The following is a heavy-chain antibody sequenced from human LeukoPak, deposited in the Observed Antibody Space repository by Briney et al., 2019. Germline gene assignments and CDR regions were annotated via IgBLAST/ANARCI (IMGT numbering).Heavy chain of an antibody. J-gene: IGHJ4*02. CDR2: ISYDGNNE. CDR3: ARGRNLVAISGYFDY. CDR1: GFTFSNYA. V-gene: IGHV3-30-3*01. Sequence: GGSLRLSCAASGFTFSNYAMHWVRQAPGKGLEWVTTISYDGNNEYYADSVKGRFTISRDNFKNTLYLQVNSLRAEDTAVYYCARGRNLVAISGYFDYWGQGTLVTVSS. D-gene: IGHD3-22*01.